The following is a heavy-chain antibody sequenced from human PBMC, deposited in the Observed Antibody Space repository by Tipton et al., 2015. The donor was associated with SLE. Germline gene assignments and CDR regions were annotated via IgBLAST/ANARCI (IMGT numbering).Heavy chain of an antibody. V-gene: IGHV3-11*04. CDR3: AFNSYGYYYYMDV. CDR1: GFTFSDYY. CDR2: ISSSGSTI. Sequence: SLRLSCAASGFTFSDYYMSWIRQAPGKGLEWVSYISSSGSTIYYADSVKGRFTISRDNAKNSLYLQMNSLRAEDTAVYYCAFNSYGYYYYMDVWGKGTTVTVSS. J-gene: IGHJ6*03. D-gene: IGHD5-18*01.